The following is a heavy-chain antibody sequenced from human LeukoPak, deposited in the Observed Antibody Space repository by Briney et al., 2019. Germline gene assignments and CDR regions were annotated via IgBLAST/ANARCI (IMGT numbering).Heavy chain of an antibody. Sequence: SVKVSCKASGGTLSSYAISWVRQAPGQGLEWMGGIIPIFGTANYAQKFQGRVTVTADESTSTAYMELSSLRSEDTAVYYCARGPTRITMVRGAPDYYFDYWAREPWSPSPQ. D-gene: IGHD3-10*01. CDR2: IIPIFGTA. CDR3: ARGPTRITMVRGAPDYYFDY. J-gene: IGHJ4*02. V-gene: IGHV1-69*13. CDR1: GGTLSSYA.